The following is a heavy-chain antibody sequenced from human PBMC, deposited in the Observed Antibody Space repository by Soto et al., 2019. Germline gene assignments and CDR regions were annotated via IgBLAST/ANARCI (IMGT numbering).Heavy chain of an antibody. D-gene: IGHD2-21*01. CDR2: IYYSGST. CDR3: AGEIPGGSCFDY. J-gene: IGHJ4*02. V-gene: IGHV4-31*03. CDR1: GGSISSGGYY. Sequence: PSETLSLTCTVSGGSISSGGYYWSWIRQHPGKGLEWIGYIYYSGSTYYNPSLKSRVTISVDTSKNQFSLKLRSVTAADTAVYYCAGEIPGGSCFDYWGQGALVTVSS.